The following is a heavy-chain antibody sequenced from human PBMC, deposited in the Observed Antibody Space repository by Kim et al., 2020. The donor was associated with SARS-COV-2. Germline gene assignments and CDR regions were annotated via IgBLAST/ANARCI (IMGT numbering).Heavy chain of an antibody. CDR1: GGSISSSSYY. D-gene: IGHD3-16*02. CDR3: ARGVMITFGGVIVPFD. V-gene: IGHV4-39*07. Sequence: SETLSLTCTVSGGSISSSSYYWGWIRQPPGKGLEWIGSIYYSVSTYYSPSLKSRVTISVDTSKNQFSLKLSSVTAADTAVYYCARGVMITFGGVIVPFD. J-gene: IGHJ4*01. CDR2: IYYSVST.